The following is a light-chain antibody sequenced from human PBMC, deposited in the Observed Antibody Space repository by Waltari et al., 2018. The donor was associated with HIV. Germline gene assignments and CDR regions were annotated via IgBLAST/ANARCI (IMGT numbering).Light chain of an antibody. J-gene: IGLJ3*02. CDR2: DNN. CDR1: SSNIGHNY. V-gene: IGLV1-51*01. CDR3: GTWDSGKNVWV. Sequence: QSVLTQPPSVSAAPGQTVTISCSGSSSNIGHNYVSWYQQVTGAAPKLVLYDNNERPSGIRDRFSGSKSGTSATLDITGLQPGDEADYYCGTWDSGKNVWVFGGGTKLTVL.